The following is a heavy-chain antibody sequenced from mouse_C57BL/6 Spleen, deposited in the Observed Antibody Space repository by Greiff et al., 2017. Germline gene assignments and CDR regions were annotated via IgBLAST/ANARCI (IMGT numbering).Heavy chain of an antibody. CDR2: IYPGSGST. J-gene: IGHJ3*01. CDR3: ARFGLPFPWCAY. D-gene: IGHD3-1*01. Sequence: QVQLQQPGAELVKPGASVKMSCKASGYTFTSYWITWVKQRPGQGLEWIGDIYPGSGSTNYNEKFKSKATLTVDTSSSTAYMQLSSLTSEDSAVYYCARFGLPFPWCAYWGQGTLVTVSA. V-gene: IGHV1-55*01. CDR1: GYTFTSYW.